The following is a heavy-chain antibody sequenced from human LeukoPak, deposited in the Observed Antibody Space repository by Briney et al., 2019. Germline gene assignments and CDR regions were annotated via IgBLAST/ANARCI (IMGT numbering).Heavy chain of an antibody. D-gene: IGHD1-26*01. Sequence: SETLSLTCAVYGGSFSGYYWSWIRQPPGKGLEGIGEINHSGSTNYNPSLKSRVTISVDTSKNQFSLKLSSVTAADTAVYYCARVGATTNVDPWGQGTLVTVSS. CDR3: ARVGATTNVDP. CDR2: INHSGST. J-gene: IGHJ5*02. V-gene: IGHV4-34*01. CDR1: GGSFSGYY.